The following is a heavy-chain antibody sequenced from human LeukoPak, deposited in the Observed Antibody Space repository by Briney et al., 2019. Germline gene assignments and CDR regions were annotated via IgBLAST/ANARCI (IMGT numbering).Heavy chain of an antibody. CDR3: ARGNHYYDSSAYLAWESFQH. D-gene: IGHD3-22*01. Sequence: SETLSLTCTVSGGSISSYYWSWIRQPPGKGLEWIGYIYYSGSTNYNPSLKSRVTISVETSKNEFSLKLRSVTAADTAVYYCARGNHYYDSSAYLAWESFQHWGQGTLVTVSS. V-gene: IGHV4-59*01. J-gene: IGHJ1*01. CDR2: IYYSGST. CDR1: GGSISSYY.